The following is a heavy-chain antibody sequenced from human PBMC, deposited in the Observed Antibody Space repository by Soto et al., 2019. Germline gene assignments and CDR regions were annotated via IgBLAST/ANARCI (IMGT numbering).Heavy chain of an antibody. CDR2: IYYSGST. V-gene: IGHV4-39*02. J-gene: IGHJ6*02. CDR3: ARDRWVTLERGYRSGGSCYPYYYYGMDV. Sequence: SETLSLTCTVSGGSISSSSYYWGWIRQPPGKGLEWIGSIYYSGSTYYNPSLKSRVTISVDTSKNQFSLKLSSVTAADTAVYYCARDRWVTLERGYRSGGSCYPYYYYGMDVWGQGTTVTVSS. D-gene: IGHD2-15*01. CDR1: GGSISSSSYY.